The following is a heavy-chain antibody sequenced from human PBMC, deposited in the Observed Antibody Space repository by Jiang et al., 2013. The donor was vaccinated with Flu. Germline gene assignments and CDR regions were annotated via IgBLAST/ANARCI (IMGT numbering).Heavy chain of an antibody. CDR2: IFYSGNT. V-gene: IGHV4-39*01. CDR1: GDSISGSNYY. Sequence: GSGLVKPSETLSLTCTVSGDSISGSNYYWGWIRQPPGKGLEWIGSIFYSGNTYYNPSLKSRVTMSVDTTKNQFSLRLSSVTAADTAVYYCAREGQSSSGSDNWGQGTLVTVSS. D-gene: IGHD6-19*01. J-gene: IGHJ4*02. CDR3: AREGQSSSGSDN.